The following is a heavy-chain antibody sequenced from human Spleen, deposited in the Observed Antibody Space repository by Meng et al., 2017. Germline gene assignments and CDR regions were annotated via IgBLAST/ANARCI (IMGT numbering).Heavy chain of an antibody. CDR2: ITGRGGST. D-gene: IGHD3-3*01. CDR1: GFTFSTYA. J-gene: IGHJ3*01. Sequence: GESLKISCGASGFTFSTYAMTWVRQAPGKGLEWVSAITGRGGSTYYADSVKGRFTISRDNSKNTLYLQMNSLRADDTALYYCARSGYYERDACDVWGQGTVVTVSS. V-gene: IGHV3-23*01. CDR3: ARSGYYERDACDV.